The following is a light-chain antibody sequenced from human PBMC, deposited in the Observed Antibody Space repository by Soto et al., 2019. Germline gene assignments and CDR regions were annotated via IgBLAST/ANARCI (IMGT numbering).Light chain of an antibody. CDR2: RNN. V-gene: IGLV1-47*01. CDR3: GGWDDSLSGPV. Sequence: QSVLTQPPSVSGALGQRVTISCTGSGLNIGAGYDVHWYRQFPGTAPKLLIQRNNQRPSGVPARFSGSKSGTSASLAISGLRSEDEADYYCGGWDDSLSGPVFGGGTKLTVL. J-gene: IGLJ2*01. CDR1: GLNIGAGYD.